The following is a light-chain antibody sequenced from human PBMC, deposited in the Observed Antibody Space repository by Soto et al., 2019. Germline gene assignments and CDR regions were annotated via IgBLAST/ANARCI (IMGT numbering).Light chain of an antibody. V-gene: IGKV3D-11*01. J-gene: IGKJ4*01. CDR2: DAS. CDR3: QQRSNWLT. Sequence: EIVLTQSPGTLSLSPGERATLSCRASQGVSSYLAWYQQKPGQAPRLLIYDASNRATGIPARFSGSGPGTDFTLTISSLEPEDFAVYYCQQRSNWLTFGGGTKVEIK. CDR1: QGVSSY.